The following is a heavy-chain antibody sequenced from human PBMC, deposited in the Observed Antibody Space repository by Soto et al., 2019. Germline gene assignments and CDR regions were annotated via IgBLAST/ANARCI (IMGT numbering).Heavy chain of an antibody. Sequence: EVRLSESGGGLARPGGSLRLSCEASGLNFAGYAMSWVRQAPGKGLDWVSSMSGSGSSIYYADSVKGRFTITRDKSKKTLYLQMNSLRAEDTAVYWCARDNWNGAYYGLDVWGQGTTVTVS. J-gene: IGHJ6*02. CDR1: GLNFAGYA. CDR3: ARDNWNGAYYGLDV. D-gene: IGHD1-20*01. CDR2: MSGSGSSI. V-gene: IGHV3-23*01.